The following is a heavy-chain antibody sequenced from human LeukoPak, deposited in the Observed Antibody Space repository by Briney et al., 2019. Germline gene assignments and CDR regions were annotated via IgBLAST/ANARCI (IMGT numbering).Heavy chain of an antibody. D-gene: IGHD1-26*01. CDR1: GGSISSSSYY. Sequence: MPSETLSLTCTVSGGSISSSSYYWGWIRQPPGKGLEWIGSIYYSGSTYYNPSLKSRVTISADTSKNQFSPRLGSVTAADTAVYYCARHHGVGAMGIDAFDIWGQGTMVTVSS. V-gene: IGHV4-39*01. CDR3: ARHHGVGAMGIDAFDI. J-gene: IGHJ3*02. CDR2: IYYSGST.